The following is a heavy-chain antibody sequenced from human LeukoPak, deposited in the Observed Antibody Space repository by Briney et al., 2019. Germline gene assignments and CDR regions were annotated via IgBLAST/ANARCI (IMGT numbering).Heavy chain of an antibody. CDR1: GYTFTKYG. Sequence: GASVKVSCKASGYTFTKYGMNWVRPAPGQGLEWMGWINTNTGNPTYAQDFTGRFVFSLDTSVSTAYLQISSLKAEDTAVYYCAKKYCSSASCYFDYWGQGTLVTVSS. CDR2: INTNTGNP. V-gene: IGHV7-4-1*02. D-gene: IGHD2-2*01. J-gene: IGHJ4*02. CDR3: AKKYCSSASCYFDY.